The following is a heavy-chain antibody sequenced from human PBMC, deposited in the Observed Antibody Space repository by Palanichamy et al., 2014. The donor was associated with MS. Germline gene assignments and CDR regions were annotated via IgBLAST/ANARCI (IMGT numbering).Heavy chain of an antibody. D-gene: IGHD6-25*01. Sequence: QVQLVESGGGVVQPGRSLRLSCAASGFTFSSYGMHWVRQAPGKGLEWVAVISYDGSNKYYADSVKGRFTISRDNSKNTLYLQMNSLRAEDTAVYYCAKRLPQTSDFDYWGQGTLVTVSS. V-gene: IGHV3-30*18. CDR1: GFTFSSYG. J-gene: IGHJ4*02. CDR2: ISYDGSNK. CDR3: AKRLPQTSDFDY.